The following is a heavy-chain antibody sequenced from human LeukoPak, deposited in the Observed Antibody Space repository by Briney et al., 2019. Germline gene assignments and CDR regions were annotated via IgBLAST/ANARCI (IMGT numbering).Heavy chain of an antibody. CDR1: GGSISSSSYY. Sequence: PSETLSLTCTVSGGSISSSSYYWGWIRQPPGKGLEWIGSIYYSGSTYYNPSLKSRVTISVDTSKNQFSLKLSPVTAADTAVYYCARHAGTVWIQIWHPYYFDYWGQGTLVTVSS. D-gene: IGHD5-18*01. V-gene: IGHV4-39*01. CDR3: ARHAGTVWIQIWHPYYFDY. J-gene: IGHJ4*02. CDR2: IYYSGST.